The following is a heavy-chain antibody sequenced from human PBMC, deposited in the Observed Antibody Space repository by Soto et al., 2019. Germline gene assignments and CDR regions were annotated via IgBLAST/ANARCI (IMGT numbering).Heavy chain of an antibody. Sequence: GGSLRLSCAASGFTFSSYSMNWVRQAPGKGLEWVSSISSSSSYIYYADSVKGRFTISRDNAKNSLYLQMNSLRAEDTAVYYCARDSLPEGPFDYWGQGTLVIVPQ. J-gene: IGHJ4*02. CDR3: ARDSLPEGPFDY. V-gene: IGHV3-21*01. CDR2: ISSSSSYI. CDR1: GFTFSSYS.